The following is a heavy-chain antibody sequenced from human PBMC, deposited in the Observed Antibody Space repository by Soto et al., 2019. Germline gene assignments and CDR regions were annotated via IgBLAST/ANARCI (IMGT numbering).Heavy chain of an antibody. D-gene: IGHD3-10*01. J-gene: IGHJ4*02. CDR1: GFTFSSYG. CDR2: IWYDGSNK. CDR3: ARPPRKPLSGLGYFDY. Sequence: GGSLRLSCAASGFTFSSYGMHWVRQAPGKGLEWVAVIWYDGSNKFYADSVKGRFTISRDNSKNTLYLQMNSLRAEDTAVYYCARPPRKPLSGLGYFDYWGQGTLVTVSS. V-gene: IGHV3-33*01.